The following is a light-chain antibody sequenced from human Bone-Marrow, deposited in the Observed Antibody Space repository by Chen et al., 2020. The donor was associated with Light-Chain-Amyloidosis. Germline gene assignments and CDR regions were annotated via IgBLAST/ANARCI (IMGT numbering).Light chain of an antibody. J-gene: IGLJ3*02. V-gene: IGLV1-40*01. Sequence: QAVMTQTPSVSGAPGQTVTISCTWTITNVGAGYDVTWYQKLPGTAPKLLIYANRNRSSGFHGRFSCSKSGTSASLTITGLQTEDEADYHGQSYDNTRNGWVFGGGTKLTVL. CDR1: ITNVGAGYD. CDR2: ANR. CDR3: QSYDNTRNGWV.